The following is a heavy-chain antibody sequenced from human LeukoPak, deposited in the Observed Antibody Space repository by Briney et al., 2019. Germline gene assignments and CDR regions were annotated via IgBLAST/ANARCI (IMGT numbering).Heavy chain of an antibody. D-gene: IGHD3-22*01. CDR2: ISAYNGNT. CDR3: ARDWSSGYYYDSSGLDAFDI. Sequence: ASVKVSCKASGYTFTSYGISWVRQAPGLGLEWMGRISAYNGNTNYAQKLQGRVTMTTDTSTSTAYMELRSLRSDDTAVYYCARDWSSGYYYDSSGLDAFDIWGQGTMVTVSS. J-gene: IGHJ3*02. CDR1: GYTFTSYG. V-gene: IGHV1-18*01.